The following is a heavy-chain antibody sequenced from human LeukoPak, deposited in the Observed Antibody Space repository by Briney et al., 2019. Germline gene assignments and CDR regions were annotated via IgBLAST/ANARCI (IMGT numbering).Heavy chain of an antibody. J-gene: IGHJ4*02. V-gene: IGHV4-61*02. CDR2: IYTSGST. D-gene: IGHD3-10*01. Sequence: SETLSLTCTVSGGSISSGSYYWSWIRQPAGKGLEWIGRIYTSGSTNYNPSLKSRVTISVDTSKNQFSLKLSSVAAADTAVYYCARARITMVRGVHEYYFDYWGQGTLVTVSS. CDR3: ARARITMVRGVHEYYFDY. CDR1: GGSISSGSYY.